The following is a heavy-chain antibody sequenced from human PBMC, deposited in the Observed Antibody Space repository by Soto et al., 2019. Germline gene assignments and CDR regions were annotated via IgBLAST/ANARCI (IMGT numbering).Heavy chain of an antibody. V-gene: IGHV4-31*02. CDR2: VDFSGGT. Sequence: CTWIRQHPGKGLEWIGYVDFSGGTHHNPSLKSRVTISVDTSKNQFSLKLTSVTAADTAMYYCARDLGGYGGYDYWGQGTLVTVSS. J-gene: IGHJ4*02. D-gene: IGHD4-17*01. CDR3: ARDLGGYGGYDY.